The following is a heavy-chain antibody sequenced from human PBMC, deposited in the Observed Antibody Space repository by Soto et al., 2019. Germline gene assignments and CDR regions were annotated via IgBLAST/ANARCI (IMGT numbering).Heavy chain of an antibody. CDR3: ATGGIYYEA. J-gene: IGHJ5*01. Sequence: GGSLRLSCAASGFTFSSYAMSWVRQAPGKGLEWVSYISTAGSPAYYADSVTGRFTISTDNARKSLYLQMNSLRPEDAGVYYCATGGIYYEAWGQGTLVTV. V-gene: IGHV3-48*03. CDR2: ISTAGSPA. CDR1: GFTFSSYA. D-gene: IGHD1-26*01.